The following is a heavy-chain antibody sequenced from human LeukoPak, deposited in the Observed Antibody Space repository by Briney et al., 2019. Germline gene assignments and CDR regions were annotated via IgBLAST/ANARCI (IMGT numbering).Heavy chain of an antibody. V-gene: IGHV3-49*04. Sequence: GGSLRLSCAASGFTFSSYSMNWVRQAPGKGLEWVGFIRRKVYGGTTEYAASVKGRFTISRDDSKSIAYLQMNSLKTEDTAVYYCTRDSGYSYVSFDYWGQGTLVTVSS. J-gene: IGHJ4*02. D-gene: IGHD5-18*01. CDR3: TRDSGYSYVSFDY. CDR2: IRRKVYGGTT. CDR1: GFTFSSYS.